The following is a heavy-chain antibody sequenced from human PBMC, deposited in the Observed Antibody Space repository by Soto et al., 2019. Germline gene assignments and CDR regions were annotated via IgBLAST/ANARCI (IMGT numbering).Heavy chain of an antibody. V-gene: IGHV1-18*01. CDR1: GYTFTSYG. D-gene: IGHD2-21*01. CDR3: ARDPYYYYILDV. Sequence: ASVKVSCKASGYTFTSYGIDWVRQAPGQGLEWLGWISAYDGNTKYAQILQGRVSLTTDTSTNTAYMELRSLRSDDTAVYYCARDPYYYYILDVWGQGTTVTVSS. CDR2: ISAYDGNT. J-gene: IGHJ6*02.